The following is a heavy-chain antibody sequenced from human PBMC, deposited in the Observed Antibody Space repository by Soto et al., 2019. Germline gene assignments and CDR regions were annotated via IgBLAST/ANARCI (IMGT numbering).Heavy chain of an antibody. CDR1: GGSISSGNYY. D-gene: IGHD6-13*01. Sequence: PSETLSLTCTVSGGSISSGNYYWSWILQTPERGLEWCGYVHYSCNTFYNPSLKSRATISLDTSRNQFSLNLSSVTAADSAVYYCAREIMAADHFDYWGQGALVTV. J-gene: IGHJ4*02. V-gene: IGHV4-30-4*02. CDR2: VHYSCNT. CDR3: AREIMAADHFDY.